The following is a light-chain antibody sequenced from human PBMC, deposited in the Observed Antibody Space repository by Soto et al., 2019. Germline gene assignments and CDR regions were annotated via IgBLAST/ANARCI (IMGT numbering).Light chain of an antibody. Sequence: QSVLTQPPSVSGAPGQRVTISCTGSSSNIGAGYDVHWYQQLPGTAPKLLIYGNSNRPSGVPDRFSGSKSGTSASLAIPGLQAEAEADYYCQSYDSSLSCVFGTGTKVTVL. V-gene: IGLV1-40*01. J-gene: IGLJ1*01. CDR3: QSYDSSLSCV. CDR2: GNS. CDR1: SSNIGAGYD.